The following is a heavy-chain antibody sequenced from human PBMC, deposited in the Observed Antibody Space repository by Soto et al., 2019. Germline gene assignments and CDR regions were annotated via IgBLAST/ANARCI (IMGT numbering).Heavy chain of an antibody. CDR2: ISYDGSNK. Sequence: GGSLRLSCAASGFTFSSYAMHWVRQAPGKGLEWVAVISYDGSNKYYADSVKGRFTISRDNSKNTLYLQMNSLRAEDTAVYYCARVLLYCTNGVCYKPPSGRYYYYRMDVWGQGTTVTVSS. CDR3: ARVLLYCTNGVCYKPPSGRYYYYRMDV. J-gene: IGHJ6*02. D-gene: IGHD2-8*01. V-gene: IGHV3-30-3*01. CDR1: GFTFSSYA.